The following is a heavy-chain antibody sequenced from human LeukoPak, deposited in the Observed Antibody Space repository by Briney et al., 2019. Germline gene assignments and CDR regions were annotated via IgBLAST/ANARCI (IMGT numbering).Heavy chain of an antibody. CDR1: GGSISSGSYY. CDR3: ARVPFEYSSSAGVYYYYMDV. Sequence: PSQTLSLTCTVSGGSISSGSYYWSWIRQPAGKGLEWIGRIYTSGSTNYNPSLKSRVTISVDTSKNQFSLKLSSVPAADTAVYYCARVPFEYSSSAGVYYYYMDVWGKGTTVTVSS. J-gene: IGHJ6*03. D-gene: IGHD6-6*01. CDR2: IYTSGST. V-gene: IGHV4-61*02.